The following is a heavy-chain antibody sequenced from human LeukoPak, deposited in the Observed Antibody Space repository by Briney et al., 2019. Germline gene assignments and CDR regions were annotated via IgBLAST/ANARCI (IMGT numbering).Heavy chain of an antibody. V-gene: IGHV4-59*01. J-gene: IGHJ4*02. Sequence: SETLSLTCTVSGGSISSYYWNWIRRPPGKGPEWIGCISDTGTTKYNPAFKSRVTISVDTSKNQFSLKLTSVTAADTAVYFCATGYYEPFEKWGQGTLVSVSS. D-gene: IGHD3-22*01. CDR3: ATGYYEPFEK. CDR1: GGSISSYY. CDR2: ISDTGTT.